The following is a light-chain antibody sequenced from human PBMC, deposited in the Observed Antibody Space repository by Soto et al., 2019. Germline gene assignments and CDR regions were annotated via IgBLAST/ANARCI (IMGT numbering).Light chain of an antibody. V-gene: IGKV2-30*01. CDR3: MQGTSWPYT. CDR2: KIS. CDR1: RSPVTSDGNTY. Sequence: DVVMTQSPLSLPVTLGQPASISCRSSRSPVTSDGNTYVNWVQQRPGRSPRRLIYKISNRDSGVPDRFSGSGSGTEFTLEISRVEAEDVGVYYCMQGTSWPYTFGQGTRLEIK. J-gene: IGKJ2*01.